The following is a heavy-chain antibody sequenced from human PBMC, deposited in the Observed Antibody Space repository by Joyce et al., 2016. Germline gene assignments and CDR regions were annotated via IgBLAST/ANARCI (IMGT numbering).Heavy chain of an antibody. CDR3: ATGKSLIFYY. J-gene: IGHJ4*02. CDR1: GFTYDDYT. V-gene: IGHV3-43D*03. Sequence: EVQLVESGGLVVQPGGSLGLSCAAFGFTYDDYTMHWVRQAPGKSLEWVNLITLDGGSSFYADSVKGRFTIARDNRKNSLYLQMNSLRPEDTALYYCATGKSLIFYYWGQGTLVTVSS. CDR2: ITLDGGSS.